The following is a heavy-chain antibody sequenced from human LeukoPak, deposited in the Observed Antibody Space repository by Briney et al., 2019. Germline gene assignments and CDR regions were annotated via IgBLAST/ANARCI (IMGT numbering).Heavy chain of an antibody. CDR2: IYTSGST. V-gene: IGHV4-61*02. CDR1: GGSISSGSYY. J-gene: IGHJ3*02. D-gene: IGHD2-2*01. Sequence: SETLSLTCTVSGGSISSGSYYWSWIRQPAGKGLEWIGRIYTSGSTNYNPSLKSRVTISVDTSKHQFSLKLSSVTAADTAVYYCAREDIVVVPAAIALAFDIWGQGTMVTVSS. CDR3: AREDIVVVPAAIALAFDI.